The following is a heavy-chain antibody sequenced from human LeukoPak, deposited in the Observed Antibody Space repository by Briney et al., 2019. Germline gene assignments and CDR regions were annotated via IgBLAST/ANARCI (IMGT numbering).Heavy chain of an antibody. Sequence: ASVKVSCKASGYTLTGYYMHWVRQAPGQGLEWMGWINPNSGGTNYAQKFQGRVTMTRDTSISTAYMELSRLRSDDTAVYYCARFDSSGYLGIDYWGQGTLVTVSS. CDR2: INPNSGGT. V-gene: IGHV1-2*02. CDR1: GYTLTGYY. D-gene: IGHD3-22*01. CDR3: ARFDSSGYLGIDY. J-gene: IGHJ4*02.